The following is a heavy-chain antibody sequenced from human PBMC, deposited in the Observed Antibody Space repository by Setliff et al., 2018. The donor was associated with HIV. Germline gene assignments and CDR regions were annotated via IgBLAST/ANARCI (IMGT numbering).Heavy chain of an antibody. D-gene: IGHD6-6*01. J-gene: IGHJ6*03. CDR3: GRVQAWQLVRGYYYYLDV. CDR2: IHYSGST. V-gene: IGHV4-59*01. Sequence: PSETLSLTCTVSGGSLTGYHWSWIRQSPGKGLEWLGYIHYSGSTDYNPSIKSRVTMSVDMSKNQLSLKVTSVTAADTAVYYCGRVQAWQLVRGYYYYLDVWGRGATVTVSS. CDR1: GGSLTGYH.